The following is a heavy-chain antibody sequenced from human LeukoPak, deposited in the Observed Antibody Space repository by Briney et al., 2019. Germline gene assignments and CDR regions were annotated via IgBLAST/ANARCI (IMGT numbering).Heavy chain of an antibody. D-gene: IGHD2-15*01. J-gene: IGHJ4*02. CDR3: TRDHCRGDNCPFFDY. CDR2: IGAYNGDT. Sequence: ASVKVSCKPSVYTFTSFGISWVRQAPGQGLEWMGWIGAYNGDTNYAQKFQGRVTMTTDTSTSTAYMDLRSLTSDDTAVYYCTRDHCRGDNCPFFDYWGQGTLVTVSS. CDR1: VYTFTSFG. V-gene: IGHV1-18*04.